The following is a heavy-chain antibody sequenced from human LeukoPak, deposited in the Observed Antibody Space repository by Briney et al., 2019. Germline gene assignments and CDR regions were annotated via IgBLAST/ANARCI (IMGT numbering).Heavy chain of an antibody. D-gene: IGHD2-2*02. Sequence: SETLSLTCTVSGGSISSYYWSWFRQPPGKGLEWIGYIYYSGSTNYNPSLKSRVTISVDTSKNQFSLKLSSVTAADTAVYYCARWVPAAIGWFDPWGQGTLVTVSS. CDR3: ARWVPAAIGWFDP. V-gene: IGHV4-59*01. CDR1: GGSISSYY. CDR2: IYYSGST. J-gene: IGHJ5*02.